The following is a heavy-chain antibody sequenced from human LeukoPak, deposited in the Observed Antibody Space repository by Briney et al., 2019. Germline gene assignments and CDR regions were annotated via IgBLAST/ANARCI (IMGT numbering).Heavy chain of an antibody. CDR3: AKAAVGATGGYFDY. D-gene: IGHD1-26*01. Sequence: GGSLRLSCVASGFTFSSYAMTWVRQAPGKGLEWVSSMSGSGGSTYYADSVKGRVTISRDNSKNTLDLQMNSLRAEDTAVYYCAKAAVGATGGYFDYWGQGILVTVSS. CDR2: MSGSGGST. J-gene: IGHJ4*02. V-gene: IGHV3-23*01. CDR1: GFTFSSYA.